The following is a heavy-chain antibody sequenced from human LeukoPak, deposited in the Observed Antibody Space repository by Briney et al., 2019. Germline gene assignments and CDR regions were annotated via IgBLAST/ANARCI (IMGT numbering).Heavy chain of an antibody. D-gene: IGHD3-9*01. J-gene: IGHJ4*02. CDR2: ISGSGGTT. CDR1: GFTFSNYA. Sequence: PGGSLSLSCAASGFTFSNYAMNWVRQARGKGLEWVSSISGSGGTTYYADSVKGRFTISRDNSKNTLYLQMNSLRAEDTAVYYCAKVRYVGYYFDTWGQGTLVTVSS. CDR3: AKVRYVGYYFDT. V-gene: IGHV3-23*01.